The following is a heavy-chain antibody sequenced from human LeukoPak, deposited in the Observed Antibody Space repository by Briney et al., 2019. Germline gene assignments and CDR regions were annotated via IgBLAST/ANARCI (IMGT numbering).Heavy chain of an antibody. J-gene: IGHJ5*02. Sequence: SETLSLTCTVSGGSISSYYWSWIRQPPGKGLEWIGYIYYSGSTNYNPSLKSRVTISVDTSKNQFSLKLSSVTAADTAVYYCARAERYCSGGSCYGSAWFDPWGQGTLVTVSS. CDR1: GGSISSYY. CDR3: ARAERYCSGGSCYGSAWFDP. CDR2: IYYSGST. V-gene: IGHV4-59*01. D-gene: IGHD2-15*01.